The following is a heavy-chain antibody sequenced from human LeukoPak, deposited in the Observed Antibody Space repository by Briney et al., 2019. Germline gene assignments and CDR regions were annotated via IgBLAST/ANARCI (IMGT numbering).Heavy chain of an antibody. CDR3: AKDGDDIVVVVAAINYYMDV. Sequence: PGGSLRLSCATSGFTFNNYNMNWVRQAPGRALEWVSSITSSGTYIFYADSVKGRFTISRDNAKNSLYLQMNSLRAEDTAVYYCAKDGDDIVVVVAAINYYMDVWGKGTTVTVSS. CDR2: ITSSGTYI. D-gene: IGHD2-15*01. J-gene: IGHJ6*03. CDR1: GFTFNNYN. V-gene: IGHV3-21*01.